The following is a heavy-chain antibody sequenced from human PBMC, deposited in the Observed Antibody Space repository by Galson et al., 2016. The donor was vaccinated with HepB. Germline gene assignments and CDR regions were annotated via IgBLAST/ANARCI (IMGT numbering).Heavy chain of an antibody. V-gene: IGHV4-4*02. CDR2: IYRNGNT. D-gene: IGHD1-26*01. CDR1: DASISSSNW. Sequence: SETLSLTCAVSDASISSSNWWTWVRQPPGKGLEWIGEIYRNGNTNLNPSLKSRVTISLDKSKNHFSLNLSSVTAADTAVYYCTRVPNSGSYPYPYSYGMDVWGQGTTVTVS. CDR3: TRVPNSGSYPYPYSYGMDV. J-gene: IGHJ6*02.